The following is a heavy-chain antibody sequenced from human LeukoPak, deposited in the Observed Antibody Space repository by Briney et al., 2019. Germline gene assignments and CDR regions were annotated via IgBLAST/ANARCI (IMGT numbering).Heavy chain of an antibody. Sequence: PGGSLRLSCAASGFTFSNFGMHWVRQAPGKGLEWVAFIRYDGSYRHYADSVKGRFTISRDNSKNTLYLQMDSLRGEDTAVYYCAKDRATMIGVIRTTLRGQFDYWGQGTLVTVSS. V-gene: IGHV3-30*02. CDR2: IRYDGSYR. D-gene: IGHD3-22*01. CDR3: AKDRATMIGVIRTTLRGQFDY. J-gene: IGHJ4*02. CDR1: GFTFSNFG.